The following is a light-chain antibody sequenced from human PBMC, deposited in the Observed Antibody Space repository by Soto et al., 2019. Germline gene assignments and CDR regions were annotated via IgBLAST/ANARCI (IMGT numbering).Light chain of an antibody. CDR3: AAWDDGLSGPNYV. CDR2: RNN. J-gene: IGLJ1*01. Sequence: QSVLTQPPSASGTPGQRVTISCSGSSSNIGSNYVYWYQQLPGTAPKLLIYRNNQRPSGVPDRFSGSKSGTSASLAISGLGSENEGDYFWAAWDDGLSGPNYVFGTGTKLTVL. V-gene: IGLV1-47*01. CDR1: SSNIGSNY.